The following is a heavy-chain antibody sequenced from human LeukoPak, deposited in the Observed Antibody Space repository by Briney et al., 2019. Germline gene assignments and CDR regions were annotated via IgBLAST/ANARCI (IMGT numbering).Heavy chain of an antibody. CDR1: GGSINIYY. J-gene: IGHJ3*01. Sequence: SETLSLTCTVSGGSINIYYWSWIRQSTGKGRDWISYNYYSESTNYNPSLKNLVTISVNTSKYQFSLKLNSVTAADTAVYFCARRRKLRFLEWLPLGDALDVWGRGTMVTVSS. D-gene: IGHD3-3*01. CDR2: NYYSEST. V-gene: IGHV4-59*08. CDR3: ARRRKLRFLEWLPLGDALDV.